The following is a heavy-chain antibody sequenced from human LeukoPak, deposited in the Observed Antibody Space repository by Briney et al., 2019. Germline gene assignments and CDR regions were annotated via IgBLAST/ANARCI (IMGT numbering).Heavy chain of an antibody. CDR2: ISYDGSNK. CDR3: ARDFDYGDYGYYYYGMDV. D-gene: IGHD4-17*01. J-gene: IGHJ6*02. Sequence: GGSLRLSCAASGFTFSNYAMHWVRQAPGKGLEWVAVISYDGSNKYYADSVKGRFTISRDNSKNTLYLQMNSLRAEDTVVYYCARDFDYGDYGYYYYGMDVWGQGTTVTVSS. V-gene: IGHV3-30*04. CDR1: GFTFSNYA.